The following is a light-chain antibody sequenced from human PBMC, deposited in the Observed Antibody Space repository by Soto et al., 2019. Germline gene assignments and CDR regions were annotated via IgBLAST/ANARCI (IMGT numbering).Light chain of an antibody. CDR3: QQYYSYAFT. Sequence: ALRMTQSPSSLSSSTGDRVTITCRASQGISSYLAWYQQKPGKAPKLLIYAASTLQSGVPSRFSGSGSGTDFTLTISCLQSEDFATYYCQQYYSYAFTFGPGTKADIK. CDR2: AAS. J-gene: IGKJ3*01. CDR1: QGISSY. V-gene: IGKV1-8*01.